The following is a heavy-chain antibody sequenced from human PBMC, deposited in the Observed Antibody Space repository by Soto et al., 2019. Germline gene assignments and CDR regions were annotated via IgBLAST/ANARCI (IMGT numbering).Heavy chain of an antibody. CDR1: GYTFTGYY. Sequence: ASVKVSCKASGYTFTGYYMHWVRQAPGQGLEWMGWINPNSGGTNYAQKFQGWVTITRDTSISTAYMELSRLRSDDTAVYYCARSWLITAPYYYGSGSYPPFDYWGQGTLVTVSS. J-gene: IGHJ4*02. V-gene: IGHV1-2*04. D-gene: IGHD3-10*01. CDR3: ARSWLITAPYYYGSGSYPPFDY. CDR2: INPNSGGT.